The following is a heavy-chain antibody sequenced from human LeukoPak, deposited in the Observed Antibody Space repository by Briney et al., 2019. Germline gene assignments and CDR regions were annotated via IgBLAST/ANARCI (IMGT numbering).Heavy chain of an antibody. V-gene: IGHV3-23*01. CDR1: GFSFTNYA. Sequence: GGSLRLSRVASGFSFTNYAMSWVRPAPARGPEWLPSMQGGGETFYADSVKGRFTLSRDISRNTVDLQLNNLRVEDTATYCCARASWIWTGDAVCWGQGPGVSVSS. CDR2: MQGGGET. J-gene: IGHJ4*02. D-gene: IGHD3/OR15-3a*01. CDR3: ARASWIWTGDAVC.